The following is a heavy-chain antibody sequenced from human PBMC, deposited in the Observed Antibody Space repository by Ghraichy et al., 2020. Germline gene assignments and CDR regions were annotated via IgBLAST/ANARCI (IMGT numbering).Heavy chain of an antibody. CDR2: MSGSGSST. Sequence: GGSLRLSCAASGFTFSDYAVSWVRQAPGKGLEWVSAMSGSGSSTYFADSVKGRFTISRDNSKNTLYLQMNSLRAEDTAVYYCAKDLGTVAGISPGLFDYWGQGALVTVSS. CDR3: AKDLGTVAGISPGLFDY. CDR1: GFTFSDYA. J-gene: IGHJ4*02. V-gene: IGHV3-23*01. D-gene: IGHD6-19*01.